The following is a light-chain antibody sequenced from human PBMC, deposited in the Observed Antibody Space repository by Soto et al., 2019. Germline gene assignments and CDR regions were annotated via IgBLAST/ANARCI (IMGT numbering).Light chain of an antibody. CDR3: SSYTSSNTLYV. CDR2: DVS. J-gene: IGLJ1*01. V-gene: IGLV2-14*01. Sequence: QAGLTKPASVCVSPRRSIAISCPGTPSDVGDYNLVSWYQQHPGKAPKLMIYDVSNRPSGISDRFSASKSGNTASLTISGLQAEDEADYYCSSYTSSNTLYVFGTGTKVTVL. CDR1: PSDVGDYNL.